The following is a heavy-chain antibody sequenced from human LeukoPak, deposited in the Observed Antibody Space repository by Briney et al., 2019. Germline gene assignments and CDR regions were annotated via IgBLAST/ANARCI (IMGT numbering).Heavy chain of an antibody. J-gene: IGHJ4*02. CDR2: ISDRSTYI. CDR3: ARDSGLETGYEKRFDY. CDR1: GFTFSNYS. V-gene: IGHV3-21*01. Sequence: PGGSLRLSCAASGFTFSNYSMNWVRQAPGKGLEWVSSISDRSTYIYYADSLKGRFAISRDNAKNSLYLQMNSLRAEDTAVYYCARDSGLETGYEKRFDYWGQGTLVTVSS. D-gene: IGHD5-12*01.